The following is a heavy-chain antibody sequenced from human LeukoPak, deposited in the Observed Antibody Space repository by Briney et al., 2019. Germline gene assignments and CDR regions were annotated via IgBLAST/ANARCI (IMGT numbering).Heavy chain of an antibody. V-gene: IGHV4-39*07. Sequence: SETLSLTCTVSGGSISSSSYYWGWIRQPPGKGLEWIGSIYHSGSTYYNPSLKSRVTISVDTSKNQFSLKLSSVTAADTAVYYCARIDGYSGYDFDYWGQGTLVTVSS. CDR3: ARIDGYSGYDFDY. CDR2: IYHSGST. CDR1: GGSISSSSYY. D-gene: IGHD5-12*01. J-gene: IGHJ4*02.